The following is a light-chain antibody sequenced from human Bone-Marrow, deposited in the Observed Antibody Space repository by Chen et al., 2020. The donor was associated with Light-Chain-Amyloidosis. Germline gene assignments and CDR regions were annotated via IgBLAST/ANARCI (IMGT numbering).Light chain of an antibody. Sequence: QSVLTQPPSASGTPGQGVTISCSGSSSNIGPNSVFWYQQLPGPAPKLLISRTHQRPSGVPYRFSGSKSGTAASLAISGLRSEDEADYYCAAWDDSLSGWVFGGGTKLTVL. J-gene: IGLJ3*02. V-gene: IGLV1-47*01. CDR2: RTH. CDR1: SSNIGPNS. CDR3: AAWDDSLSGWV.